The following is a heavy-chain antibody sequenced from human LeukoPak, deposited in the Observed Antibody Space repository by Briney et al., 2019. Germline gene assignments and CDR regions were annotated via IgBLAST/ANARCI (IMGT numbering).Heavy chain of an antibody. J-gene: IGHJ4*02. CDR3: ARVKSGSYPFFDY. V-gene: IGHV3-53*01. Sequence: PGGSLRLSCAASGFNVNTNYMSWVRQSPGKGLECISVTYTGGNTNYAESVKGRFTISRDNSKNTLYLQMNSLRAEDTAVYYCARVKSGSYPFFDYWGQGTLVTVSS. CDR1: GFNVNTNY. CDR2: TYTGGNT. D-gene: IGHD1-26*01.